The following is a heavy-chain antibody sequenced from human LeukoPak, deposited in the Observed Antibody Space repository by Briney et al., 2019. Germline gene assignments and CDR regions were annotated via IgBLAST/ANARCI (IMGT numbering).Heavy chain of an antibody. J-gene: IGHJ4*02. CDR3: AKDGVGGSAGPTPFDY. Sequence: PGGSLRLSCAVSGFAFGSEAMSWVRQAPGKGLEWVSAISGSGGSTYYADSVKGRFTISRDNSKNTLYLQMNSLRAEDTAVYYCAKDGVGGSAGPTPFDYWGQGTLVTVSS. V-gene: IGHV3-23*01. CDR1: GFAFGSEA. D-gene: IGHD1-26*01. CDR2: ISGSGGST.